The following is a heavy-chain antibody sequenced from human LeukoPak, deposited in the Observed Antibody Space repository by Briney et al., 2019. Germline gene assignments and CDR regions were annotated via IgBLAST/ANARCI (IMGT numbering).Heavy chain of an antibody. D-gene: IGHD3-22*01. CDR3: ARDLTPYYYDSSGYYLN. Sequence: VASVKVSCKASGYTFTSYGISWVRQAPGQGLEWMGWISAYNGNTNYAQKLQGRVTMTTDTSTSTAYMELRSLGSEDTAVYYCARDLTPYYYDSSGYYLNWGQGTLVTVSS. CDR2: ISAYNGNT. V-gene: IGHV1-18*01. CDR1: GYTFTSYG. J-gene: IGHJ4*02.